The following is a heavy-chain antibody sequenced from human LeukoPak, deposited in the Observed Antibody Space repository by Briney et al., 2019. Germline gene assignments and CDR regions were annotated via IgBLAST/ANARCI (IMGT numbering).Heavy chain of an antibody. D-gene: IGHD5-12*01. CDR1: GFTFSSYA. J-gene: IGHJ4*02. V-gene: IGHV3-23*01. CDR2: ISGSGGST. CDR3: AKEHGYSSYDYLLASFDY. Sequence: GGSLRLSCAASGFTFSSYAMSWVRQAPGKGLEWVSAISGSGGSTYYADSVKGRFTISRDNSKNTLYLQMNSLRAEDTAVYYCAKEHGYSSYDYLLASFDYWGQGTLVTVSS.